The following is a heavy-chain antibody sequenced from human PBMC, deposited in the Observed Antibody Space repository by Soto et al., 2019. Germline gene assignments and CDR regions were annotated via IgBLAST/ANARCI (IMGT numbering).Heavy chain of an antibody. D-gene: IGHD2-15*01. V-gene: IGHV3-66*01. J-gene: IGHJ6*02. CDR2: IYSGGRT. Sequence: PGGSLRLSCAASGFTVSSNYMSWVRQAPGKGLEWVSVIYSGGRTYYADSVKDRFTISRDNSKNTLYLQMNSLRGEDTAVYYCAREGSPDGMDVCGQGTTVTVYS. CDR3: AREGSPDGMDV. CDR1: GFTVSSNY.